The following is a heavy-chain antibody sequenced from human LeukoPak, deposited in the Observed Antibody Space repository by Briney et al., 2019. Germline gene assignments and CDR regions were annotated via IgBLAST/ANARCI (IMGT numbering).Heavy chain of an antibody. CDR3: AKALGGYYYFDF. Sequence: GGSLRLSCAESGFTFSTYGMQWVRQAPGKGLEWVAFIRYDADNKYYADSVRGRFTISRDNSKNTLFLQMNSLRAEDTAVYYCAKALGGYYYFDFWGQGTLVTVSS. J-gene: IGHJ4*02. CDR1: GFTFSTYG. D-gene: IGHD2-21*02. CDR2: IRYDADNK. V-gene: IGHV3-30*02.